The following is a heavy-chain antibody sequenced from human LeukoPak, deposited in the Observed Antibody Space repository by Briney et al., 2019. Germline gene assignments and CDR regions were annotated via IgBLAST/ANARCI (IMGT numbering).Heavy chain of an antibody. CDR2: ISGSGGST. V-gene: IGHV3-23*01. J-gene: IGHJ4*02. D-gene: IGHD3-3*01. Sequence: GGSLRPSCAASGFTFSSYAMSWVRQAPGKGLEWVSAISGSGGSTYYADSVKGRFTISRDNSKNTLYLQMNSLRAEDTAVYYCAKDQTYYDFWSGSDYWGQGTLVTVSS. CDR3: AKDQTYYDFWSGSDY. CDR1: GFTFSSYA.